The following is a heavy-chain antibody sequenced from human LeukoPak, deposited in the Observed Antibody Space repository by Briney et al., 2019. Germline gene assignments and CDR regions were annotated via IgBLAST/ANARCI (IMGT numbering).Heavy chain of an antibody. CDR2: ISGSGGCT. D-gene: IGHD4-11*01. J-gene: IGHJ3*02. CDR3: AKDRSITTPGDAFDI. CDR1: RFTFSSYA. V-gene: IGHV3-23*01. Sequence: GGSLRLSCAASRFTFSSYAMSWVRQAPGKGLEWVSGISGSGGCTYYADSVKGRFTISRDNSKNTLYLQMNSLRAEDTAVYYCAKDRSITTPGDAFDIWGQGTMVTVSS.